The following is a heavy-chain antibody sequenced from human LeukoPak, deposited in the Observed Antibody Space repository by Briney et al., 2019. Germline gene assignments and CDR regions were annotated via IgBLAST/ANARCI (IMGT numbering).Heavy chain of an antibody. J-gene: IGHJ6*03. Sequence: NTSETLSPTCTVSGASISRHYWSWIRQPPGKGLEWNVYIYTSGSTTSHPSLKGGSTTPVATSKNQFSLKLTSVTPTARAVYYCARHKARRYMDVWGKGTTVTVSS. CDR2: IYTSGST. CDR1: GASISRHY. V-gene: IGHV4-4*09. CDR3: ARHKARRYMDV.